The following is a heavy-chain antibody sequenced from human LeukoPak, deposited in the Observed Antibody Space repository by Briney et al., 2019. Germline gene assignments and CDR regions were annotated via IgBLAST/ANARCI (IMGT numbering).Heavy chain of an antibody. CDR3: AKDRTVGASYWYFDL. J-gene: IGHJ2*01. D-gene: IGHD1-26*01. CDR2: ISSSGRGGNT. V-gene: IGHV3-23*01. CDR1: GFSLNTFA. Sequence: PGGSLRLSCAASGFSLNTFAMSWLRQAPGKGLEWVSGISSSGRGGNTYYADSVKGRFTISRDTSKNTLYLQMNSLRAEDTAVYYCAKDRTVGASYWYFDLWGRGTLATVSS.